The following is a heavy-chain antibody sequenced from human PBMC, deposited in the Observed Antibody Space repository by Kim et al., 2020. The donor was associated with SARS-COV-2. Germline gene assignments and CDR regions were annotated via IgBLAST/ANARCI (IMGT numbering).Heavy chain of an antibody. Sequence: SNNCYASSVKGRFTMPRDNSKNALYLRMNSPRAEDTAVYYCARVAGAGDYWGQGTLVTVSS. CDR2: SNN. CDR3: ARVAGAGDY. J-gene: IGHJ4*02. V-gene: IGHV3-33*01. D-gene: IGHD6-19*01.